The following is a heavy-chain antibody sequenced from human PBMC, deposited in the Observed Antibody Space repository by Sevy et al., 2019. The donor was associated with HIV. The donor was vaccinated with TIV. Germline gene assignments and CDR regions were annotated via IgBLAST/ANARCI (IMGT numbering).Heavy chain of an antibody. D-gene: IGHD2-15*01. V-gene: IGHV4-4*07. J-gene: IGHJ3*02. CDR2: IYTSGST. CDR1: GGSISSYY. CDR3: AREGQDSSGGSCYPEDAFDI. Sequence: AENLSLTCTVSGGSISSYYWSWIRQPAGKGLEWIGRIYTSGSTNYNPSLKSRVTMTVDTSKNQFSLKLSSVTTADTAVYYCAREGQDSSGGSCYPEDAFDIWGQGTMVIVSS.